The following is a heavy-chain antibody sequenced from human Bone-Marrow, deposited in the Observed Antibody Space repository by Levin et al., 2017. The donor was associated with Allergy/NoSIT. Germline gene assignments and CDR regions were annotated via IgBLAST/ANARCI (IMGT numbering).Heavy chain of an antibody. D-gene: IGHD2-2*01. Sequence: SETLSLTCSVSGDSINYYYVAWIRQPAGAGLEWIGRMYINGGAKYNPSLQSRVTMSVDTSKKQFSLKLTSVSAADTAVYYCARMTYSSSWHIDYWGQGALVTVSS. CDR1: GDSINYYY. CDR3: ARMTYSSSWHIDY. J-gene: IGHJ4*02. V-gene: IGHV4-4*07. CDR2: MYINGGA.